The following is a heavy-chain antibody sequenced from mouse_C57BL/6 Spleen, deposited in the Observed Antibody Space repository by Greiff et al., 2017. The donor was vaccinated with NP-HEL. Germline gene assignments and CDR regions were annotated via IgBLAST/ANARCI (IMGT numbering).Heavy chain of an antibody. CDR3: ARGDGWDY. J-gene: IGHJ2*01. CDR2: IYPGGGYT. V-gene: IGHV1-63*01. D-gene: IGHD2-3*01. Sequence: QVQLKESGAELVRPGTSVKMSCKASGYTFTNYWIGWAKQRPGHGLEWIGDIYPGGGYTNYNEKFKGKATLTADKSSSTAYMQFSSLTSEDSAIYYCARGDGWDYWGQGTTLTVSS. CDR1: GYTFTNYW.